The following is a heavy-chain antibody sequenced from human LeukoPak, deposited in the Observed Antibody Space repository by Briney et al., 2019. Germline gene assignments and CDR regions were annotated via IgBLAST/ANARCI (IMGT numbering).Heavy chain of an antibody. D-gene: IGHD3-10*01. J-gene: IGHJ4*02. V-gene: IGHV1-8*03. Sequence: ASVKVSCKASGYTFTSYDINWVRQATGQGLEWMGWMNPNGGNTGYAQKFQGRVTITRNTSISTAYMELSSLRSEDTAVYYCARGLWFGELWYFDYWGQGTLVTVSS. CDR1: GYTFTSYD. CDR3: ARGLWFGELWYFDY. CDR2: MNPNGGNT.